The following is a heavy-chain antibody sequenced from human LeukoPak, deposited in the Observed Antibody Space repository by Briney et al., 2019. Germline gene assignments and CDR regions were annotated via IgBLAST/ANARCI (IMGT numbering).Heavy chain of an antibody. J-gene: IGHJ3*02. Sequence: SETLSLTCTVSGGSISSYYWSWIRQPPGKGLEWIGYIYYSGSTNYNPSLKSRVTISVDTSKNQFSLKLSSVTAADTAVYYCARDAQSSSDAFDIWGQGTMVTVSS. CDR3: ARDAQSSSDAFDI. CDR2: IYYSGST. V-gene: IGHV4-59*01. CDR1: GGSISSYY. D-gene: IGHD6-6*01.